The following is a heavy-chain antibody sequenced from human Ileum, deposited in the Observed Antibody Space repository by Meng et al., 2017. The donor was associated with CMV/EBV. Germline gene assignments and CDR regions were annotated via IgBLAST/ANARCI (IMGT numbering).Heavy chain of an antibody. J-gene: IGHJ3*02. V-gene: IGHV4-61*01. CDR3: ARDKLTYRYCSSSTCYNGFDI. CDR2: IYAGGRT. Sequence: GSFYWRWIRQPPGKELEWIGYIYAGGRTSYNPSLNSRVTISLDKSKSQFSLNLSSVTAADTAVYFCARDKLTYRYCSSSTCYNGFDIWGQGTMVTVSS. CDR1: GSFY. D-gene: IGHD2-2*02.